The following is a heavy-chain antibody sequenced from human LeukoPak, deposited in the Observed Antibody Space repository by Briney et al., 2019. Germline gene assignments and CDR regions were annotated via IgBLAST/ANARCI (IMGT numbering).Heavy chain of an antibody. V-gene: IGHV1-8*03. D-gene: IGHD4-17*01. J-gene: IGHJ6*03. CDR3: ARAVRGDYVYYYMDV. Sequence: ASVKVSCKASGGTFSSYDINWVRQATGQGLEWMGWMNPNSGNTGYAQKFQGRVTITRNTSISTAYMELSSLRSEDTAVYYCARAVRGDYVYYYMDVWGKGTTVTVSS. CDR1: GGTFSSYD. CDR2: MNPNSGNT.